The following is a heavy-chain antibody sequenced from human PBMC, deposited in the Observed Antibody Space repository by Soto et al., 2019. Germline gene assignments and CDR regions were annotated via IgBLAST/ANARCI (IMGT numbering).Heavy chain of an antibody. Sequence: GGSLRLSCAASGFTFSSYDMHWVRQATGKGLEWVSAIGTAGDTYYPGSVKGRFTISRENAKNSLYLQMNSLRAGDTAVYYCARASRYSSSSDPYYYYYMDVWGKGTTVTVSS. D-gene: IGHD6-6*01. CDR1: GFTFSSYD. CDR3: ARASRYSSSSDPYYYYYMDV. V-gene: IGHV3-13*01. J-gene: IGHJ6*03. CDR2: IGTAGDT.